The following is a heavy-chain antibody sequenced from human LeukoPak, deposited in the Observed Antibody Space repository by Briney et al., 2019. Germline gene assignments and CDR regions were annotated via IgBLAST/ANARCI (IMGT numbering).Heavy chain of an antibody. CDR3: ARGLREYSGIGY. V-gene: IGHV3-7*05. J-gene: IGHJ4*02. CDR1: GFTFSTYW. D-gene: IGHD5-12*01. CDR2: IKEDGSER. Sequence: GGSLRLSCAASGFTFSTYWMSWVRQAPGKGLEWVANIKEDGSERYYVDSVKGRFTISRGNAKNSLYLQMNSLRAEDTAVYYCARGLREYSGIGYWGLGTLVTVSS.